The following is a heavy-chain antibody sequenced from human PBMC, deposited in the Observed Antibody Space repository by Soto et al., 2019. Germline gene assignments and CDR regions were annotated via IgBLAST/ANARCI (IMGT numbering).Heavy chain of an antibody. V-gene: IGHV1-18*01. CDR1: GYTFTSYG. Sequence: QVQLVQSGAEVKKPGASVKVSCKASGYTFTSYGISWVRQAPGQGLEWMGWVSGHNGNKKYAQKLQGRVSMTTDTSTSTAYMELRSLRSDDTAVYYCARDLGQQLFDYWGQGTLVTVSS. J-gene: IGHJ4*02. D-gene: IGHD6-13*01. CDR2: VSGHNGNK. CDR3: ARDLGQQLFDY.